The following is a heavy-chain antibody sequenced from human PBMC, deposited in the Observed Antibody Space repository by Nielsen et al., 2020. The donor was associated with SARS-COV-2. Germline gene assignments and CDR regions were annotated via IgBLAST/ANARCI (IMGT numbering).Heavy chain of an antibody. V-gene: IGHV4-61*01. J-gene: IGHJ4*02. D-gene: IGHD3-16*01. CDR1: SDSVSNSSYY. CDR3: AGGNTALRYYFDY. Sequence: SETLSLTCSVSSDSVSNSSYYWTWIRQPPGKGLECLGYIFSSGSANFHPSLKSRVTMSVDTSKNQFSLTLRSVTAADTAVYFCAGGNTALRYYFDYWGQGTLVTVSS. CDR2: IFSSGSA.